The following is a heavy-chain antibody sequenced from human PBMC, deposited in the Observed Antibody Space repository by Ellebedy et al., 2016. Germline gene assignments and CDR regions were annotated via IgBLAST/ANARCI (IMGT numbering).Heavy chain of an antibody. V-gene: IGHV3-23*01. CDR3: AKGRGATCNDPGDY. CDR1: GFTFSSHA. CDR2: LSGSRASSSSI. J-gene: IGHJ4*02. D-gene: IGHD1-26*01. Sequence: GGSLRLXCAASGFTFSSHAMSWVRQAPGKGLEWVSGLSGSRASSSSIYYADSVKGRFTISRDNSKNTLYLQMNSLRAEDTALYYCAKGRGATCNDPGDYWGQGTLVTVSS.